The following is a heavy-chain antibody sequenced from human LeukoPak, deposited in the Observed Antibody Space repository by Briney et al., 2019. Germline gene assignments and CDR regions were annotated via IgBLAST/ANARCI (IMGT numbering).Heavy chain of an antibody. CDR1: GYTFTTLD. D-gene: IGHD3-9*01. CDR3: ARGGAGYFDWLFKRGEANDAFDI. V-gene: IGHV1-8*02. J-gene: IGHJ3*02. CDR2: MNPNSGNT. Sequence: VASVKVSCKASGYTFTTLDINWVRQATGQGLEWMGWMNPNSGNTGYAQKFQGWVTMTRDTSISTAYMELSRLRSDDTAVYYCARGGAGYFDWLFKRGEANDAFDIWGQGTMVTVSS.